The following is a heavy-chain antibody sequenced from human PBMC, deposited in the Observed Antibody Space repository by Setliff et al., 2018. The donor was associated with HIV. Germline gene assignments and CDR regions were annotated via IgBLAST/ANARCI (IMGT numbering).Heavy chain of an antibody. D-gene: IGHD3-16*01. Sequence: GASVKVSCKTSGYSFTAYDINWVRQATGRGLEWMAWMNPSTGEIGYARKFQGRLTMTRDSSITTAFMELRGPRSEDTAIYYCARPSHVYDDDGPLGYWGQGTLVTVSS. CDR2: MNPSTGEI. CDR3: ARPSHVYDDDGPLGY. V-gene: IGHV1-8*01. J-gene: IGHJ4*02. CDR1: GYSFTAYD.